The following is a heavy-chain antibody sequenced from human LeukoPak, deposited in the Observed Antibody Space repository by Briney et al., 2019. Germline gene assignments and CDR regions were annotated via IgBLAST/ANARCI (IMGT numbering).Heavy chain of an antibody. CDR1: GDSISSYY. V-gene: IGHV4-59*08. J-gene: IGHJ3*02. CDR2: LYNSGNT. CDR3: ARHSSYYGSRGIPDVFDI. D-gene: IGHD3-22*01. Sequence: SETLSLTCTVSGDSISSYYWSWIRQPPGKGLEWIGYLYNSGNTNYNPSLKSRVTISVDTSKKQISIKLTSVTAADTAVYYCARHSSYYGSRGIPDVFDIWGQGTMVTVS.